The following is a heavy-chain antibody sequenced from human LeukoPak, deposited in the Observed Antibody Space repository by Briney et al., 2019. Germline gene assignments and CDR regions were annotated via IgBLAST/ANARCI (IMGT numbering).Heavy chain of an antibody. J-gene: IGHJ4*02. D-gene: IGHD6-6*01. CDR1: GFTFSSYA. V-gene: IGHV3-30*04. CDR2: ISDDGSNE. Sequence: GGSLRLSCAVSGFTFSSYAMTWVRQAPGKGLEWVALISDDGSNEQFADSVKGRFTVSRDSSKNTVYLQMNSLRAENTAMYYCARDHQVSYFDLWGQGTLVTVSS. CDR3: ARDHQVSYFDL.